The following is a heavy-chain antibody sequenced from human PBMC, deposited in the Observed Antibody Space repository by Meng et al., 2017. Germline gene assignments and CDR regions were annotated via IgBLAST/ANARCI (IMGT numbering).Heavy chain of an antibody. CDR1: GFIFSTYA. D-gene: IGHD6-13*01. CDR3: ARVMGSYSSDY. Sequence: QVQLVDSVGDVVQPGRSLRLSCAASGFIFSTYAMHWVRQAPGKGLEWVAVISYDGSRKYYGDSVQGRFTISRDNSKNTLYLQMSSLRVEDTAVYYCARVMGSYSSDYWGPGTLVTVSS. J-gene: IGHJ4*02. V-gene: IGHV3-30-3*01. CDR2: ISYDGSRK.